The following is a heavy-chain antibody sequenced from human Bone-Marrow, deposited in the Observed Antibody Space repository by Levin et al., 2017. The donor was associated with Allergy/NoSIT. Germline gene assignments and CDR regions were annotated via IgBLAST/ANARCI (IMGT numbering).Heavy chain of an antibody. D-gene: IGHD2/OR15-2a*01. CDR3: ASIDSFDV. V-gene: IGHV4-4*02. Sequence: GSLRLSCAVSGVSISETNWWSWVRQSPGKGLEWIGEVFHSGDTNYNPSLKNRVTLSIDKSKNQFSLRLYSMTAADTALYYCASIDSFDVWGRGIMVTVSS. J-gene: IGHJ3*01. CDR1: GVSISETNW. CDR2: VFHSGDT.